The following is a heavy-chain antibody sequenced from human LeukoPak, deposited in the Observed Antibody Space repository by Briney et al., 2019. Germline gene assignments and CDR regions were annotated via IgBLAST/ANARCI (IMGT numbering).Heavy chain of an antibody. D-gene: IGHD3-3*01. CDR3: ARPSKRITIFGVVPNWFYP. V-gene: IGHV1-2*02. CDR1: GYTFTGYY. J-gene: IGHJ5*02. Sequence: ASVKVSCKASGYTFTGYYMHWVRQAPGQGLEWMGWINPNSGGTNYAQKFQGRVTMTRDTSISTAYMELSRLRSDDTAVYYCARPSKRITIFGVVPNWFYPWGQGTLVTVSS. CDR2: INPNSGGT.